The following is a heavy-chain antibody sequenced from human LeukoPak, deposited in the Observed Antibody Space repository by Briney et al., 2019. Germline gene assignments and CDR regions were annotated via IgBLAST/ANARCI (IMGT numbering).Heavy chain of an antibody. D-gene: IGHD6-6*01. CDR2: INHSGST. CDR3: ARGAGAGTSSIAARRKKYYYYMDV. V-gene: IGHV4-34*01. CDR1: GGSFSGYY. Sequence: SETLSLTCAVYGGSFSGYYWSWIRQPPGKGLEWLGEINHSGSTNYNPSLKSRVTISVETSKNQLSLKVSSVTVEDTAVYYCARGAGAGTSSIAARRKKYYYYMDVWGKGTTVTVSS. J-gene: IGHJ6*03.